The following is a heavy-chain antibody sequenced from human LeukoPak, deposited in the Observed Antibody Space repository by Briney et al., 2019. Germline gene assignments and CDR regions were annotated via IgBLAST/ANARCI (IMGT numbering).Heavy chain of an antibody. CDR1: GGTFSSYA. D-gene: IGHD5-18*01. CDR3: ARGGGDTATTFDY. Sequence: ASVKVSCKASGGTFSSYAISWVRQAPGQGLEWMGGIIPIFGTANYAQKFQGRVTITADESTSTAYMEPSSLRSEDTAVYYCARGGGDTATTFDYWGQGTLVTVSS. CDR2: IIPIFGTA. V-gene: IGHV1-69*13. J-gene: IGHJ4*02.